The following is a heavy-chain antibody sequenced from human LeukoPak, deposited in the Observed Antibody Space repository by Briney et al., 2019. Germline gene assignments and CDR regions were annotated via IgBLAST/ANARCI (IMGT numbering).Heavy chain of an antibody. CDR3: ARSTENQLLYYYYYMDV. J-gene: IGHJ6*03. CDR2: IIPIFGTA. CDR1: GGTFSSYA. D-gene: IGHD2-2*01. V-gene: IGHV1-69*05. Sequence: ASVKVSFKASGGTFSSYAISWVRQAPGQGLEWMGGIIPIFGTANYAQKFQGRVTITTDESTSTAYMELSSLRSEDTAVYYCARSTENQLLYYYYYMDVWGKGTTVTVSS.